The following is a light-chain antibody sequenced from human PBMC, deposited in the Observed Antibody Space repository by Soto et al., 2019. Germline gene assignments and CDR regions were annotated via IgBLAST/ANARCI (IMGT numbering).Light chain of an antibody. CDR2: GAS. CDR1: QNIVNW. CDR3: QQYNTYSAT. V-gene: IGKV1-5*01. Sequence: DIQMTQSPSTLSPSVGDRVTITCRASQNIVNWLAWYQQKPGKAPKILIYGASTLERGVPSRFSGSGSGTEFTLTITNLQPDDSATYYRQQYNTYSATFGQGTRLEIK. J-gene: IGKJ5*01.